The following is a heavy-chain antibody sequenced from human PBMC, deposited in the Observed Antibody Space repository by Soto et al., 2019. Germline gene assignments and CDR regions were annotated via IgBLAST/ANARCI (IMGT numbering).Heavy chain of an antibody. D-gene: IGHD1-1*01. Sequence: QVQLQESGPGLVKPSVTLSLTCAVSGGSSSSSNWWRWGRQPPGKGLEWIGESYQSGSTNYHPSLTSRVTISVDKSKDQFSLNLNSVTAADTAVYYCASLVQYYFDCWGQGTLVTVSS. CDR1: GGSSSSSNW. J-gene: IGHJ4*02. CDR3: ASLVQYYFDC. V-gene: IGHV4-4*02. CDR2: SYQSGST.